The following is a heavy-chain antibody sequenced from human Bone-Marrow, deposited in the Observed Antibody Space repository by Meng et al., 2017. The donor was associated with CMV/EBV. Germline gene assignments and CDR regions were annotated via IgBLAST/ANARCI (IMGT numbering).Heavy chain of an antibody. D-gene: IGHD5-18*01. CDR1: GFTFSDYY. J-gene: IGHJ4*02. Sequence: GESLKISCAASGFTFSDYYMSWIRQAPGKGLEWVSSISSSSSYIYYADSVKGRFTISRDNAKNSLYLQMNSLRAEDTAVYYCARSTAVVSFDYWGQGTLVTVSS. V-gene: IGHV3-11*06. CDR3: ARSTAVVSFDY. CDR2: ISSSSSYI.